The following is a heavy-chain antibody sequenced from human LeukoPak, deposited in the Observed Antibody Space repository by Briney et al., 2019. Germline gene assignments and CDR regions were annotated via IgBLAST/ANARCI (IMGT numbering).Heavy chain of an antibody. V-gene: IGHV4-34*01. CDR3: AREGYSYGPFLDH. CDR1: GGSFSGYY. CDR2: INHSGST. D-gene: IGHD5-18*01. Sequence: PSETLSLTCAVYGGSFSGYYWSWIRQPPGKGLEWIGEINHSGSTNYNPSLKSRVTISVDTSKNQFSLKLSSVTAADTAVYYCAREGYSYGPFLDHWGQGTLVTVSS. J-gene: IGHJ4*02.